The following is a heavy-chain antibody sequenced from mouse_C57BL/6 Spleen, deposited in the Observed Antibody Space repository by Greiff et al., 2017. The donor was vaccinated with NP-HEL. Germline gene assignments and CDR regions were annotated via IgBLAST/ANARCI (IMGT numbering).Heavy chain of an antibody. V-gene: IGHV1-66*01. CDR3: ASYYGSSYGYFDV. D-gene: IGHD1-1*01. CDR2: IYPGSGNT. J-gene: IGHJ1*03. Sequence: VQGVESGPELVKPGASVKISCKASGYSFTSYYIHWVKQRPGQGLEWIGWIYPGSGNTKYNEKFKGKATLTADTSSSTAYMQLSSLTSEDSAVYYCASYYGSSYGYFDVWGTGTTVTVSS. CDR1: GYSFTSYY.